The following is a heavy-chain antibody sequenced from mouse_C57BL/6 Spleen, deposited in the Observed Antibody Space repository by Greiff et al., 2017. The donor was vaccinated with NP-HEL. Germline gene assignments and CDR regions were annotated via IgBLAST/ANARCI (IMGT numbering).Heavy chain of an antibody. CDR1: GYTFTSYW. CDR3: AGRGKGGGYFDY. V-gene: IGHV1-59*01. J-gene: IGHJ2*01. CDR2: IDPSDSYT. Sequence: QVQLQQPGAELVRPGTSVKLSCKASGYTFTSYWMHWVKQRPGQGLEWIGVIDPSDSYTNYNQKFKGKATLTVDTSSSTAYMQLSSLTSEDSAVYYGAGRGKGGGYFDYWGQGTTLTVSS.